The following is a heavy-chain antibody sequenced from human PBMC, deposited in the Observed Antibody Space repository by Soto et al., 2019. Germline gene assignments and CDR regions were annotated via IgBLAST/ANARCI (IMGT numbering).Heavy chain of an antibody. V-gene: IGHV1-2*02. J-gene: IGHJ4*02. CDR2: INPDNGGT. D-gene: IGHD5-12*01. Sequence: ASVKVSCKASGYTFTDYLINWVRQAPGQGLEWMGWINPDNGGTVYAQKFQGRITMARDTPVSTVYMELSGLRSGDTAVYYCTRSTQYSASLEFDFWGQGTLVTVSS. CDR3: TRSTQYSASLEFDF. CDR1: GYTFTDYL.